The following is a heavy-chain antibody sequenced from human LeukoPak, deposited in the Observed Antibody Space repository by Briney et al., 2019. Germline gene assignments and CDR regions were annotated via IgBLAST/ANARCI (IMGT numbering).Heavy chain of an antibody. CDR3: AKDNGIAAAGWFDP. CDR2: ISYDGSNK. CDR1: GFTFSSYG. Sequence: GGSLRLFCAASGFTFSSYGMHWVRQAPGKGLEWVAVISYDGSNKYYADSVKGRFTISRDNSKNTLYLQMNSLRAEDTAVYYCAKDNGIAAAGWFDPWGQGTLVTVSS. D-gene: IGHD6-13*01. V-gene: IGHV3-30*18. J-gene: IGHJ5*02.